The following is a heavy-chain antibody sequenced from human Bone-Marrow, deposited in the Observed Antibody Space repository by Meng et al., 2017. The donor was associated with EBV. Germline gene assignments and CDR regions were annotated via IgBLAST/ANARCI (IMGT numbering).Heavy chain of an antibody. D-gene: IGHD3-10*01. V-gene: IGHV4-4*02. CDR2: IDHSGST. J-gene: IGHJ4*02. CDR1: GCSISSSNW. CDR3: ARDISGTIDY. Sequence: GQREESGPGVVKPSGTLSLTVGVSGCSISSSNWWSWVRQPPGKGLEWIGEIDHSGSTNYNPSLKSRVTISIDKSKNQFSLKLSSVTAADTAVDYCARDISGTIDYWGQGTLVTVSS.